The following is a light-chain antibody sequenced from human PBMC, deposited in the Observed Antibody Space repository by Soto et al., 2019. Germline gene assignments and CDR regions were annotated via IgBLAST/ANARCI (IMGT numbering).Light chain of an antibody. Sequence: DIQLTQSPSFLSASVGDRVTITCRASQGISSYLAWYQQKPGKAPKLLIYAASTLQSGVPSRFNGSRPGTEFTLTISSLQPEDSAPYYCQQLNSYPHTFGQGTKLEIK. CDR2: AAS. CDR3: QQLNSYPHT. J-gene: IGKJ2*01. CDR1: QGISSY. V-gene: IGKV1-9*01.